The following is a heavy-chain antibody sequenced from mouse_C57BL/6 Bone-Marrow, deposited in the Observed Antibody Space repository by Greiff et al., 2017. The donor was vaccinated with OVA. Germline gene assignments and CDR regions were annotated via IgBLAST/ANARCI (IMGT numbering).Heavy chain of an antibody. J-gene: IGHJ2*01. CDR1: DYTFTSYW. Sequence: VQLQQSGTVLARPGASVKMSCKTSDYTFTSYWMHWVKQRPGQGLEWIGAIYPGNSDTSYNQKFKGKAKLTAVTSASTAYMELSSLTNEDSAVYYCTKTHFDYWGQGTTLTVSS. V-gene: IGHV1-5*01. CDR3: TKTHFDY. CDR2: IYPGNSDT.